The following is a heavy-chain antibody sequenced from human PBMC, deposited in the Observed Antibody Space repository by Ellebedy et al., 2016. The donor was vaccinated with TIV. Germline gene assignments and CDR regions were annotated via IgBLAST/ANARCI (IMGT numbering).Heavy chain of an antibody. CDR3: ARDEGRDAAMDV. J-gene: IGHJ6*02. CDR1: GFSFSNYG. CDR2: IWFKGRDR. D-gene: IGHD5-24*01. V-gene: IGHV3-33*01. Sequence: GESLKISCVVSGFSFSNYGMHWVRQAPGKGLECVAVIWFKGRDRYYADSVKGRFTISRDNSKSTLYLQMNSLRVEDTAVYYCARDEGRDAAMDVWGLGTTVTVSS.